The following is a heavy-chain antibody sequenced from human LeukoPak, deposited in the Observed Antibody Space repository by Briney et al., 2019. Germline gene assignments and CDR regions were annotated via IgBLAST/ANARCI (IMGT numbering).Heavy chain of an antibody. D-gene: IGHD2-2*01. CDR1: GGTFSSYA. CDR2: IIPIFGTA. V-gene: IGHV1-69*05. J-gene: IGHJ3*02. Sequence: GASVKVSCKASGGTFSSYAISWVRQAPGQGLEWMGGIIPIFGTANYTQKFQGRVTITTDESTSTAYMELSSLRSEDTAVYYCARNNTKYQLPADAFDIWGQGTMVTVSS. CDR3: ARNNTKYQLPADAFDI.